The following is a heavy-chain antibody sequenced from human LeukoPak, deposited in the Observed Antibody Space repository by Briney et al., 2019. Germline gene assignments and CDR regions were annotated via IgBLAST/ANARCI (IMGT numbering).Heavy chain of an antibody. V-gene: IGHV3-30*02. CDR2: IRYNGNNK. D-gene: IGHD5-18*01. CDR3: AKEASRGSSFAYTPIEKPYYLDY. J-gene: IGHJ4*02. Sequence: GGSLRLSCAASGFTSSTHGMHWVRQAPGKGLEWVAFIRYNGNNKYYADSVKGRFTISRDNSKNTLFLQMNSLRAEDTAVYYCAKEASRGSSFAYTPIEKPYYLDYWGQGTLVTVSS. CDR1: GFTSSTHG.